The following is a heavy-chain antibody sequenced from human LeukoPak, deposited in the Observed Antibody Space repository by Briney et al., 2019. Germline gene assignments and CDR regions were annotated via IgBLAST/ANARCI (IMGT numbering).Heavy chain of an antibody. CDR3: ARPVGENCSATSCYRGAQYGY. CDR2: IDPSDSFT. D-gene: IGHD2-2*01. CDR1: GYSFTSYW. J-gene: IGHJ4*02. Sequence: AGGSLRLSCLGSGYSFTSYWISWVRQMAGKGLEWMGKIDPSDSFTKYSPSFQGHVTMSVDKSINTAFLHYSGLKASDTAIYYCARPVGENCSATSCYRGAQYGYWGQGTLVTVSS. V-gene: IGHV5-10-1*01.